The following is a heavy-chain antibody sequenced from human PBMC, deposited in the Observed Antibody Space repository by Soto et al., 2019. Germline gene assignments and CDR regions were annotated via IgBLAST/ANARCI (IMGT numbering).Heavy chain of an antibody. Sequence: EVQLEQSGAEVKKPGESLRISCKGSGYSFTNYWITWVRQMPGKGLVWMGMIDPSDSYTTYSPSFQGHVTISADKSMSTAYLQWSSLRASDTAMYYCASHRFGEFPFDYWGQGTLVTVSS. CDR3: ASHRFGEFPFDY. CDR1: GYSFTNYW. D-gene: IGHD3-10*01. V-gene: IGHV5-10-1*01. CDR2: IDPSDSYT. J-gene: IGHJ4*02.